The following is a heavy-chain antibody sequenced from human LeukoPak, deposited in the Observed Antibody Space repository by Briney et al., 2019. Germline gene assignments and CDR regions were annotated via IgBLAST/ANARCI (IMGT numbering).Heavy chain of an antibody. CDR1: GFTFSGSH. CDR3: ARDPHAGIFDS. CDR2: ISSLDSTT. J-gene: IGHJ4*02. Sequence: PGGSLRLSCSTSGFTFSGSHMNWLRQAPGMGLEHVAWISSLDSTTYYAYSVVGRFTISRDNDKDLLFLQMDSLREDDTAIYYCARDPHAGIFDSWGQGTLVTVSS. V-gene: IGHV3-48*02.